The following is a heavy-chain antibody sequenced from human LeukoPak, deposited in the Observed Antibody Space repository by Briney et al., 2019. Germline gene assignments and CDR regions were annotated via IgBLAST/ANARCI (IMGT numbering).Heavy chain of an antibody. CDR3: VKDPEGGGWFYFDY. V-gene: IGHV3-30-3*01. CDR1: GFTFSTYA. Sequence: GRSLRLSCAASGFTFSTYAMHWVRQAPGKGLEWVAVISYDGSNKYYADSVKGRFTISRDNSKNTLYLQMNSLRAEDTAVYYCVKDPEGGGWFYFDYGGQGTLVTVPS. J-gene: IGHJ4*02. D-gene: IGHD6-19*01. CDR2: ISYDGSNK.